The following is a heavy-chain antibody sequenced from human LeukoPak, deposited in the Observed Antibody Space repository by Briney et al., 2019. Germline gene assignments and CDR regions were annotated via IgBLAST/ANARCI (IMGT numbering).Heavy chain of an antibody. CDR3: VSQDGVPP. D-gene: IGHD3-10*01. CDR2: VKEDGTTK. J-gene: IGHJ5*02. V-gene: IGHV3-7*01. CDR1: GFSFTNYW. Sequence: GGSLRLSCAASGFSFTNYWMSWVRQAPGKGLEWVANVKEDGTTKQYVDSVKGRFTISRDNAKNSLYLQMDSLRAEDRPGYYCVSQDGVPPWGQATLVSVSS.